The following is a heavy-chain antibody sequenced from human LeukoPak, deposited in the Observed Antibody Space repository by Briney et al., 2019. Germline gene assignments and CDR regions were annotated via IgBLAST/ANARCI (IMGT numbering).Heavy chain of an antibody. J-gene: IGHJ3*02. D-gene: IGHD1-26*01. V-gene: IGHV3-48*03. CDR2: ISSSGRTM. CDR1: GFSFSSYE. Sequence: PGGSLRLSCAASGFSFSSYEMNWVRQAPGKGLEWVSYISSSGRTMYYADSVKGRFTISRDNARNSLYLQMNSLRAEDTAVYYCARCWGSGSYLFDAFDIWGQGTMVTVSS. CDR3: ARCWGSGSYLFDAFDI.